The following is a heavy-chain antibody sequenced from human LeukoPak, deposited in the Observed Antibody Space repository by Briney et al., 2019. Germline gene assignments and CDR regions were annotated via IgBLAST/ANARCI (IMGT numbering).Heavy chain of an antibody. D-gene: IGHD2-2*01. Sequence: SETLSLTCTVSGGSISSGGYYWSWIRQHPGKGLEWIGYIYYSGTTYYNPSLKSRVTISVDTSKNRFSLKLSSVPAADTAVFYCGAAAASSEPFDYWGQGTLVTVSS. CDR2: IYYSGTT. V-gene: IGHV4-31*03. CDR3: GAAAASSEPFDY. CDR1: GGSISSGGYY. J-gene: IGHJ4*02.